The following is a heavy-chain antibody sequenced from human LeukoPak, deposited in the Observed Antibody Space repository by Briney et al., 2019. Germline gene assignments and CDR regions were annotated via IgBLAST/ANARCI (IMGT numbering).Heavy chain of an antibody. J-gene: IGHJ4*02. Sequence: SETLSLTCAVYGGSFSGYYWSWIRQPPGKGLEWIGEINHSGSTNYNPSLKSRVTISVDKSKSQFSLKLSSVTAADTAVYYCARAEAVAGQFDYWGQGTLVTVSS. CDR3: ARAEAVAGQFDY. CDR2: INHSGST. CDR1: GGSFSGYY. V-gene: IGHV4-34*01. D-gene: IGHD6-19*01.